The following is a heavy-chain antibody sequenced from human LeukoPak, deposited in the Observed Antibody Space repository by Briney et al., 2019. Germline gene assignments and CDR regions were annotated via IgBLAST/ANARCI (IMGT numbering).Heavy chain of an antibody. V-gene: IGHV4-38-2*02. CDR2: IYHSGST. J-gene: IGHJ6*03. CDR1: GYSISSGYY. D-gene: IGHD5-18*01. Sequence: SETLSLTCTVSGYSISSGYYWGWIRQPPGKGLEWIGSIYHSGSTNYNPSLKSRVTIPVNTSKNQFSLKLSSVTAADTAVYYCARVALGRRGELWLYYYYMDVWGKGTTVTISS. CDR3: ARVALGRRGELWLYYYYMDV.